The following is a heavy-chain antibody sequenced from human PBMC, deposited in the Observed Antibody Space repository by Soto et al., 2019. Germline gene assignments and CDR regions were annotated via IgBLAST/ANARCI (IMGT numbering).Heavy chain of an antibody. J-gene: IGHJ6*02. CDR1: GDSVSSNSAA. CDR2: TYYRSKWYN. V-gene: IGHV6-1*01. Sequence: SPTLSLTCVISGDSVSSNSAAWNWIRQSPSRGLEWLGRTYYRSKWYNDYAVSVKSRITINPDTSKNQFSLQLNSVTPEDTAVYYCARDQQLVGFYYYYGMDVWGQGTTVTVSS. CDR3: ARDQQLVGFYYYYGMDV. D-gene: IGHD6-6*01.